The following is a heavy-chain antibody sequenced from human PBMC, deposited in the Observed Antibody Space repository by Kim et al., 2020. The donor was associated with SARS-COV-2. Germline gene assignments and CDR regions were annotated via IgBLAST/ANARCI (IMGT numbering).Heavy chain of an antibody. V-gene: IGHV3-15*01. CDR2: IKSKTDGGTT. Sequence: GGSLRLSCAASGFTFSNAWMSWVRQAPGKGMEWVGRIKSKTDGGTTDYAAPVKGRFTISRDDSKNTLYLQMNSLKTEDTAVYYCTTYITIRFLPHWGQGTLVTVSS. D-gene: IGHD3-3*01. CDR3: TTYITIRFLPH. CDR1: GFTFSNAW. J-gene: IGHJ4*02.